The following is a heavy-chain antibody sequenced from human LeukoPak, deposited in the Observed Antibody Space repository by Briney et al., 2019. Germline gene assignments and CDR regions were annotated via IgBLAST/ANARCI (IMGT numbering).Heavy chain of an antibody. CDR2: IYYTGST. J-gene: IGHJ4*02. V-gene: IGHV4-59*01. CDR1: GGSISSYF. Sequence: PSETLSLTCSVSGGSISSYFWSWIRQPPGKGLEWIGYIYYTGSTNYNPSLESRVTISVDTSKDQFSLKLSSVTAADTAVYYCARGPRGGYSSGWYKYWGQGTLVTVSS. CDR3: ARGPRGGYSSGWYKY. D-gene: IGHD6-19*01.